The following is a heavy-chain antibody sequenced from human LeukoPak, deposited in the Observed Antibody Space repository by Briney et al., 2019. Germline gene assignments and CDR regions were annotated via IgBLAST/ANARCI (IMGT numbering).Heavy chain of an antibody. CDR1: GGTFSSYA. V-gene: IGHV1-69*04. J-gene: IGHJ4*02. CDR3: AREEGPFDY. CDR2: IIPILGIA. Sequence: SVKVSCKASGGTFSSYAISWVRQAPGQGLEWMGRIIPILGIANYAQKFQGRVTITADKSTSTAYMELSSLRSEDAAVYYCAREEGPFDYWGQGTLVTASS.